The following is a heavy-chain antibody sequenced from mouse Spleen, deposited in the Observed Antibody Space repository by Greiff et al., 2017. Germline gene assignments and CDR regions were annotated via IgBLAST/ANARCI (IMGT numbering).Heavy chain of an antibody. D-gene: IGHD2-10*02. CDR2: INPNNGGT. CDR1: GYTFTDYN. J-gene: IGHJ1*01. Sequence: VQLQHSGPELVKPGASVKIPCKASGYTFTDYNMDWVKQSHGKSLEWIGDINPNNGGTIYNQKFKGKATLTVDKSSSTAYMELRSLTSEDTAVCYGARRMYGTLQLYFDVWGAGTTVTVSS. CDR3: ARRMYGTLQLYFDV. V-gene: IGHV1-18*01.